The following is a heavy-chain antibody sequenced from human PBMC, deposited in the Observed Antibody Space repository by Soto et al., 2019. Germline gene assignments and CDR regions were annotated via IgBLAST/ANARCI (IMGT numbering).Heavy chain of an antibody. CDR2: ISGSGDST. D-gene: IGHD6-19*01. V-gene: IGHV3-23*01. CDR3: AKGVPGIAVAGTGYFQH. J-gene: IGHJ1*01. CDR1: GFTFSSYA. Sequence: EVQLLESGGGLVQPGGSLRLSCAASGFTFSSYAMSWVRQAPGKGLEWVSGISGSGDSTYYAYSVKGRFTISRDNSKNTLYLQMNSLRAEDTAVYYCAKGVPGIAVAGTGYFQHWGQGTLVTVSS.